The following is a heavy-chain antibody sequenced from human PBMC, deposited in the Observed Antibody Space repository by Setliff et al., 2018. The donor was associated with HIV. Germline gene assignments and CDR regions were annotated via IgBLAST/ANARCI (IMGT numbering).Heavy chain of an antibody. D-gene: IGHD3-3*01. J-gene: IGHJ3*02. CDR2: IFYSGIT. V-gene: IGHV4-39*01. CDR3: ARSKTFYDFWGGYYTHGAFKI. Sequence: ETLSLTCTVSGGSFTSRSYYWGWIRQPPGKGLEWIGSIFYSGITYYNPSPKSRVTISVDTSKNQFSLNLTSVTAADTAVYYCARSKTFYDFWGGYYTHGAFKIWGLGTMVTVSS. CDR1: GGSFTSRSYY.